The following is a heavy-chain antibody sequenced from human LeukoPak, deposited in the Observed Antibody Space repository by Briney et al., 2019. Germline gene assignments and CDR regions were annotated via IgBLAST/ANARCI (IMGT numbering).Heavy chain of an antibody. CDR2: ISSSSSNI. CDR3: PPSMVTRYYFDY. D-gene: IGHD5-18*01. CDR1: GFTFSSYS. Sequence: GAAVRLSCIASGFTFSSYSMNWVRQAPGKGLEWVSYISSSSSNIYYADSVKGRFTISRDNAKNPLYLQMNSLRDEDTAVYYCPPSMVTRYYFDYWGQGTLVTVS. V-gene: IGHV3-48*02. J-gene: IGHJ4*02.